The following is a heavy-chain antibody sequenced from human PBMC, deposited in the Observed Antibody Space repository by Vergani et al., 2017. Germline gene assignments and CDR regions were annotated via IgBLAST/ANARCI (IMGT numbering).Heavy chain of an antibody. Sequence: QVQLVQSGAEVKKPGASVKVSCKASGYTFTSYGISWVRQAPGQGLEWMGWISAYNGNTNYAQKLQGRVTMTTDTSTSTAYMGLRSLRSDDTAVYYCARCPSTRYCSGGSCYRNWFDPWGQGTLVTVSS. V-gene: IGHV1-18*01. CDR2: ISAYNGNT. J-gene: IGHJ5*02. CDR3: ARCPSTRYCSGGSCYRNWFDP. CDR1: GYTFTSYG. D-gene: IGHD2-15*01.